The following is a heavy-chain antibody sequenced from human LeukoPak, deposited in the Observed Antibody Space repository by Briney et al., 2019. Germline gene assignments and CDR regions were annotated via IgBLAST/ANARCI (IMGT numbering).Heavy chain of an antibody. V-gene: IGHV4-39*01. CDR3: ARSKNGYFY. Sequence: SETLSLTCTVSGGSVSKSTYYWGWIRQTPGKGLEWIWSFYDRGTTHYNPSLKSRVTTSVDTTKNQFSLTLSSVTAADTAVYYCARSKNGYFYWGQGTLVTVSS. J-gene: IGHJ4*02. D-gene: IGHD5-24*01. CDR1: GGSVSKSTYY. CDR2: FYDRGTT.